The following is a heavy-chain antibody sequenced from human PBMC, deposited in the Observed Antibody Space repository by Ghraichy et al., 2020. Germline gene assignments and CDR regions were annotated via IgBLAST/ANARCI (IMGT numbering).Heavy chain of an antibody. V-gene: IGHV1-24*01. J-gene: IGHJ6*02. CDR3: ACGYSYGYVQIGYFYGMDV. CDR1: GYTLTALS. Sequence: ASVKVSCKVSGYTLTALSMHWVRQAPGKGLEWMGGFDPEDGETISAQKFQGRVTMTEDTSTDTAYMELSSLRSEDTAVYYCACGYSYGYVQIGYFYGMDVWGQGTTVTVSS. D-gene: IGHD5-18*01. CDR2: FDPEDGET.